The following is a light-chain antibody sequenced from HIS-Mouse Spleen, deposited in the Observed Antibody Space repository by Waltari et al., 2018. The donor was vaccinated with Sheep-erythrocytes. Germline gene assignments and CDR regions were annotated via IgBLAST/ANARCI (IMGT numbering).Light chain of an antibody. J-gene: IGLJ1*01. CDR1: SSDVGGYNY. CDR3: CSYAGSYNHV. Sequence: QSALTQPRSVSGSPGQSVTISCTGTSSDVGGYNYVSWYQQHPGKAPKLMIYDVSKRPSRVPDRFSRSKSGNTASLTISGLQAEDEADYYCCSYAGSYNHVFATGTKVTVL. V-gene: IGLV2-11*01. CDR2: DVS.